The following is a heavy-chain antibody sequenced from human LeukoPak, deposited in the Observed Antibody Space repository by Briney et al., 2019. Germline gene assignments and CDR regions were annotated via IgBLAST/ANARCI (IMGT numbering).Heavy chain of an antibody. J-gene: IGHJ5*02. Sequence: ASVKVSCKASGGTFSSYAISWVRQAPGQGLEWMGGIIPIFGTANYAQKFQGRVTITADESTGTAYMELSSLRSEDTAVYYCARSEDDFWSGYYNWFDPWGQGTLVTVSS. V-gene: IGHV1-69*13. CDR2: IIPIFGTA. CDR1: GGTFSSYA. D-gene: IGHD3-3*01. CDR3: ARSEDDFWSGYYNWFDP.